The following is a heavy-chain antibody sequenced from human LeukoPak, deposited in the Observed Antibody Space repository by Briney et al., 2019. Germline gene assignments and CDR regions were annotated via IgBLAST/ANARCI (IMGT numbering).Heavy chain of an antibody. V-gene: IGHV3-23*01. CDR1: GFTFGNYA. J-gene: IGHJ5*02. Sequence: GGSLRLSCEASGFTFGNYAMNWDRQAPGKGLEWVSTISGTGSSTYYADSAKGHFTISRDNSKDTLFLQLNSLTAADTAMYFCAKASVAIPQYCNSWGQGTLVTVSS. D-gene: IGHD2-2*02. CDR2: ISGTGSST. CDR3: AKASVAIPQYCNS.